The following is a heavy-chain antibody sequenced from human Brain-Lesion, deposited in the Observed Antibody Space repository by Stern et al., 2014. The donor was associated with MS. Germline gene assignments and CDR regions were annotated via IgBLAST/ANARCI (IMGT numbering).Heavy chain of an antibody. CDR1: GFSLRTDGVG. Sequence: QITLKESGPALVTPTQTLTLTCTFSGFSLRTDGVGVGWVRQPPGQALESLALIYWDNDKRYSPSLRSRLTITKDNSRNQVVLTMTNMDPVDTATYYCAHRRPHYASWDNGDFDYWGQGALVTVSS. D-gene: IGHD3-3*01. CDR3: AHRRPHYASWDNGDFDY. J-gene: IGHJ4*02. CDR2: IYWDNDK. V-gene: IGHV2-5*02.